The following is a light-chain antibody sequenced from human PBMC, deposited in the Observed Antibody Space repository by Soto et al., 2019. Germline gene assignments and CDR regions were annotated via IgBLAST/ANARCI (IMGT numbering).Light chain of an antibody. CDR1: SVGSKS. CDR2: DDS. CDR3: QVWDSRSDHVV. J-gene: IGLJ2*01. V-gene: IGLV3-21*02. Sequence: SSELTQPPSVSVAPGQTARIICGGNSVGSKSMHWYQQKPGQAPVLVVYDDSNRPSGIPGRFSGSNSGNMATLTISRVEAGDEADYYCQVWDSRSDHVVFGGGTQLTVL.